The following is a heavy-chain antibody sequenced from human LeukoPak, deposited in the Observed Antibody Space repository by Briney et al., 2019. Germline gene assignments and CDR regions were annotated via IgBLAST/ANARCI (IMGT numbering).Heavy chain of an antibody. V-gene: IGHV3-21*01. CDR3: ARDPTYGGNLTFDY. J-gene: IGHJ4*02. CDR1: GFTFSSYS. Sequence: GGSLRLSCAASGFTFSSYSMNWVRQAPGKGLEWVSSISSSSSYIYYADSVKGRFTISRDNAKNLLYLQMNSLRAEDTAVYYCARDPTYGGNLTFDYWGQGTLVTVSS. D-gene: IGHD4/OR15-4a*01. CDR2: ISSSSSYI.